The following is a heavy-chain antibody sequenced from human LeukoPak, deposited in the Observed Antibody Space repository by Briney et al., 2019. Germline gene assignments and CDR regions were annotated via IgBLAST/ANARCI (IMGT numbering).Heavy chain of an antibody. CDR2: IGGSGGST. CDR3: AKFVGYDFWSGYSPSLGYYYYMDV. J-gene: IGHJ6*03. D-gene: IGHD3-3*01. V-gene: IGHV3-23*01. Sequence: GGSLRLSCAASGFTFSSYAMSWVRQAPARGLEWVSAIGGSGGSTYYADSVKGRFTIYRDNSTNTLYLQMNSLGAEDTAVYYCAKFVGYDFWSGYSPSLGYYYYMDVWGKGTTVTVSS. CDR1: GFTFSSYA.